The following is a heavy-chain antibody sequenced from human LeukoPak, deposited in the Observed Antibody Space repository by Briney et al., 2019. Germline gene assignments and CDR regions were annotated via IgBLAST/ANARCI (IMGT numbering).Heavy chain of an antibody. CDR3: ARAVDDFWSGYYAFDI. J-gene: IGHJ3*02. Sequence: GGSLRLSCAASGFTFNDYYMSWIRQAPGKGLEWVSYISSSGSTIYYADSVKGRFTISRDNAKNSLYLQMNSLRAEDTAVYYCARAVDDFWSGYYAFDIWGQGTMVTVSS. D-gene: IGHD3-3*01. V-gene: IGHV3-11*01. CDR2: ISSSGSTI. CDR1: GFTFNDYY.